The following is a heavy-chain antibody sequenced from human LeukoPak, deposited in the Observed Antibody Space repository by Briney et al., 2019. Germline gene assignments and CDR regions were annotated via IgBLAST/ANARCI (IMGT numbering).Heavy chain of an antibody. D-gene: IGHD4-17*01. CDR2: INHSGST. CDR3: ARDGGYGDYSPVNKPYNWFDP. CDR1: GGSFSGYY. Sequence: SETLSLTCAVYGGSFSGYYWSWIRQPPGKGLEWIGEINHSGSTNYNPSLKSRVTISVDTSKNQFSLKLSSVTAADTAVYDCARDGGYGDYSPVNKPYNWFDPWGQGTLVTVSS. V-gene: IGHV4-34*01. J-gene: IGHJ5*02.